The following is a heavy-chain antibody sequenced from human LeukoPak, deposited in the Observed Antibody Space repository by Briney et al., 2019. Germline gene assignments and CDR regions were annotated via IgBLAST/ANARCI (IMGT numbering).Heavy chain of an antibody. J-gene: IGHJ4*02. CDR1: GFTFSSYG. V-gene: IGHV3-30*02. CDR2: IRDDGSNK. D-gene: IGHD3-16*01. Sequence: GGSLRLSCAASGFTFSSYGMHWVRQAPGKGLEWVAFIRDDGSNKYNADSVKGRFTISRDNSKNMLYLQMNSLRAEDTAVYYCAKTYDYIWGSYPTFDYWGQGTLVTVSS. CDR3: AKTYDYIWGSYPTFDY.